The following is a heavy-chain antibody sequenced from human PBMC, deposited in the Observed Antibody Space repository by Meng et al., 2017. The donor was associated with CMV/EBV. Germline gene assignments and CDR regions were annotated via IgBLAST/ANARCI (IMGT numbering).Heavy chain of an antibody. CDR1: GITFSSYS. D-gene: IGHD3-22*01. CDR3: ARDLERTYYYDSSGYSFFDY. V-gene: IGHV3-21*01. Sequence: EVQLVESGXXXXXPXXAXXVSGAASGITFSSYSMNWVRQAPGKGLEWVSSISSSSSYIYYADSVKGRFTISRDNAKNSLYLQMNSLRAEDTAVYYCARDLERTYYYDSSGYSFFDYWGQGTLVTVSS. J-gene: IGHJ4*02. CDR2: ISSSSSYI.